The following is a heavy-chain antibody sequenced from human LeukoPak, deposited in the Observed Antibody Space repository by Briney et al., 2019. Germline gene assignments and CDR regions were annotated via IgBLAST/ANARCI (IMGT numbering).Heavy chain of an antibody. D-gene: IGHD5-12*01. V-gene: IGHV3-11*04. CDR3: ARDRGYSGYDYRFDY. J-gene: IGHJ4*02. CDR1: GFTFSDYY. Sequence: GGSLRLSCAASGFTFSDYYMSWIRQAPGKGLEWVSYISSSGSTIYHADSVKGRFTISRDNAKNSLYLQMNSLRAEDTAVYYCARDRGYSGYDYRFDYWGQGTLVTVSS. CDR2: ISSSGSTI.